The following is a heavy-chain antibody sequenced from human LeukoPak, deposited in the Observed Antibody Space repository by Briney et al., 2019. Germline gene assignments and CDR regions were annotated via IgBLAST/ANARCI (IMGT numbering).Heavy chain of an antibody. V-gene: IGHV4-59*01. D-gene: IGHD5/OR15-5a*01. Sequence: PSETLSLTCTVSGGSISSYYWSWIRQPPGKGLEWIGYIYYSGSTSYNPSLKSRVSISVDTSKNQFSLKLSSVTAADTAVYYCAKVSTIAWAFDIWGQGTMVTVSS. J-gene: IGHJ3*02. CDR3: AKVSTIAWAFDI. CDR2: IYYSGST. CDR1: GGSISSYY.